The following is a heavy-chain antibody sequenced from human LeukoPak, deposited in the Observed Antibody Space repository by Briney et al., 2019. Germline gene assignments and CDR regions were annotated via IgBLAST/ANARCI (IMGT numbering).Heavy chain of an antibody. CDR2: IKQDASET. V-gene: IGHV3-7*01. CDR1: GFTFSTSW. Sequence: GGSLRLSCAASGFTFSTSWMSWVRQAPGKGLEWVANIKQDASETNYVDSVKGRFTISRGNAKNSLYLQMNSLRAEDTAVYYCARPRVPDSWGQGTLVTVSS. J-gene: IGHJ4*02. CDR3: ARPRVPDS.